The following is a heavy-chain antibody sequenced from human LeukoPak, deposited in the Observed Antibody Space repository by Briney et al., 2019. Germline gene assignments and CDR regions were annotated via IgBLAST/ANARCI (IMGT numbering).Heavy chain of an antibody. D-gene: IGHD3-10*01. CDR2: IIPILGIA. CDR1: GGTFSSYA. J-gene: IGHJ4*02. CDR3: ARDRGRTYYYGSGSYYNGLLPDY. Sequence: SVKVSCKASGGTFSSYAISWVRQAPGQGLEWMGRIIPILGIANYAQKFQGRVTITADKSTSTAYMELSSLRSEDTAVYYCARDRGRTYYYGSGSYYNGLLPDYWGQGTLVTVSS. V-gene: IGHV1-69*04.